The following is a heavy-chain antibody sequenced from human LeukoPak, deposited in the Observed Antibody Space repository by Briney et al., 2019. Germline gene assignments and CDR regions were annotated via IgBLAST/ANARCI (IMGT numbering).Heavy chain of an antibody. J-gene: IGHJ4*02. CDR2: IYYSGST. V-gene: IGHV4-39*07. Sequence: SETLSLTCTVSGGSISSSSYYWGWIRQPPGKGLERIGSIYYSGSTYYNPSLKSRVTISVDTSKNQFSLKLSSVTAADTAVYYCARSIAAAGDIDYWGQGTLVTVSS. CDR3: ARSIAAAGDIDY. D-gene: IGHD6-13*01. CDR1: GGSISSSSYY.